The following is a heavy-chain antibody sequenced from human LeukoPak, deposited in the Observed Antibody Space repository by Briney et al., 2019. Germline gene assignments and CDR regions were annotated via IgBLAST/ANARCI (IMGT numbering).Heavy chain of an antibody. V-gene: IGHV1-8*03. CDR3: ARGDFGESNTAFDI. CDR2: INPNSANT. D-gene: IGHD4-17*01. Sequence: ASVKVSCTTSGYTFTDYDIPWVRQAPGQGLEWMGWINPNSANTNYAQKLQGRVTFTRDTSLSIAYMELSSLTSEDAAVYFCARGDFGESNTAFDIWGRGTLVAVSS. J-gene: IGHJ3*02. CDR1: GYTFTDYD.